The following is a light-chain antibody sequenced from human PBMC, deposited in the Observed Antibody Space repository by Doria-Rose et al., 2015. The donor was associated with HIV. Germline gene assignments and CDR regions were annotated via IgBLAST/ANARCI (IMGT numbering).Light chain of an antibody. CDR3: HQYGTSWT. J-gene: IGKJ1*01. CDR1: QSFSSTY. V-gene: IGKV3-20*01. CDR2: DGS. Sequence: TQSPGTLSLSPGARATLSCRASQSFSSTYLAWYQQKPGQAPSLLIYDGSTRATGIPDRFSASGSGTDCTLTINRLEPEDFALYYCHQYGTSWTFGQGTKVEI.